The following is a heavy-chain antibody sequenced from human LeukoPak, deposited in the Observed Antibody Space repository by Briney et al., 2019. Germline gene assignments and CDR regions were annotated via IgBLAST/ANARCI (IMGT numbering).Heavy chain of an antibody. CDR1: GFTFNDSA. CDR2: IRSKPKNYAT. J-gene: IGHJ4*02. Sequence: GGSLRLSCAASGFTFNDSAMHWVRQASGKGLEWVGRIRSKPKNYATAYAASVKGRFTISRDDSKNTAYLQMNSLKTEDTAVYYCTGWLGETVTALYEQYWGQGTLVTVSS. V-gene: IGHV3-73*01. D-gene: IGHD3-10*01. CDR3: TGWLGETVTALYEQY.